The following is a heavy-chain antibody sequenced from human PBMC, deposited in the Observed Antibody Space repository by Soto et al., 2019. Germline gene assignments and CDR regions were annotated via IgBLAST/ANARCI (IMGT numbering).Heavy chain of an antibody. CDR1: GYSFTSYW. D-gene: IGHD3-3*01. CDR3: ARLGDFWSGSPLDP. Sequence: PVESLKISCKGSGYSFTSYWIWCVLEMPGKGLEWMGIIYPGDSDTRYSPSFQGQVTISADKSISTAYLQWSSLKASDTAMYYCARLGDFWSGSPLDPWGQGTLVTVSS. J-gene: IGHJ5*02. CDR2: IYPGDSDT. V-gene: IGHV5-51*01.